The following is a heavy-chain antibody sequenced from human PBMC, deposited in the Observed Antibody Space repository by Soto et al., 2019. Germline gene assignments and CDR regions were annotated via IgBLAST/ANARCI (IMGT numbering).Heavy chain of an antibody. CDR3: AKVPDIVLVPDDYYYGMDV. D-gene: IGHD2-2*01. CDR1: GFTFSSYG. Sequence: GGSLKLSCAASGFTFSSYGMHWVRQAPGKGLEWVAVISYDGSNKYYADSVKGRFTISRDNSKNTLYLQMNSLRAEDTAVYFCAKVPDIVLVPDDYYYGMDVWGQGTTVTVSS. CDR2: ISYDGSNK. J-gene: IGHJ6*02. V-gene: IGHV3-30*18.